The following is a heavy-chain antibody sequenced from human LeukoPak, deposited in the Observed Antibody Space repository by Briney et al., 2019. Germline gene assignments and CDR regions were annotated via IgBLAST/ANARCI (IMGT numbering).Heavy chain of an antibody. J-gene: IGHJ3*02. CDR2: IYYSGST. V-gene: IGHV4-39*01. CDR3: ARSHIVAVTGFAFDI. Sequence: SETLSLTCTVSGGSISSSSYYWGWIRQPPGKGLEWIGNIYYSGSTYYNPSLKSRVTITVDTSKNQFSLKLSSVTAADTTVYYCARSHIVAVTGFAFDIWGQGTLVTVSS. D-gene: IGHD2-21*02. CDR1: GGSISSSSYY.